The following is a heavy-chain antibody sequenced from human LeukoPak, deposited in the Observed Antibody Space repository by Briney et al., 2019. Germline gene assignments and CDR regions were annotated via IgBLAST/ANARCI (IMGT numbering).Heavy chain of an antibody. CDR3: ARDIRVRYMPMVRAVEYYQYHAMDV. J-gene: IGHJ6*02. V-gene: IGHV3-30-3*01. CDR2: ISYDGSNK. D-gene: IGHD3-10*01. Sequence: PGGSLRLSCAASGFTFSRYAMHWVRQAPGKGLEWVAIISYDGSNKYYADSVKGRFTISRDNSKSTLFLQMDSLRRDDTAVYYCARDIRVRYMPMVRAVEYYQYHAMDVWGQGTTVTVYS. CDR1: GFTFSRYA.